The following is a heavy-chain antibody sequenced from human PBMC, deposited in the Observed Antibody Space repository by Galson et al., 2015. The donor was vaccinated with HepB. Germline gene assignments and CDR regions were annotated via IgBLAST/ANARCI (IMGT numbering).Heavy chain of an antibody. CDR2: FDPEDGET. Sequence: SVKVSCKVSGYTLTELSMHWVRQAPGKGLEWMGGFDPEDGETIYAQKLQGRVTMTTDTSTSTAYMELRSLRSDDTAVYYCARDETGYSSGWYDYWGQGTLVTVSS. J-gene: IGHJ4*02. CDR1: GYTLTELS. V-gene: IGHV1-24*01. D-gene: IGHD6-19*01. CDR3: ARDETGYSSGWYDY.